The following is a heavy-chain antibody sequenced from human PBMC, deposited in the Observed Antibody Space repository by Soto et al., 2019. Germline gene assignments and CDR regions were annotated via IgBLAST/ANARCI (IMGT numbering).Heavy chain of an antibody. CDR1: GFTFSSYG. CDR3: AKDQYSSSWPSHAAFDI. D-gene: IGHD6-13*01. Sequence: QVQLVESGGGVVQPGRSLRLSCAASGFTFSSYGMHWVRQAPGKGLEWVAVISYDGSNKYYADSVKGRFTISRDNSKNXXYLQMNSLRAEDTAVYYCAKDQYSSSWPSHAAFDIWGQGTMVTVSS. CDR2: ISYDGSNK. V-gene: IGHV3-30*18. J-gene: IGHJ3*02.